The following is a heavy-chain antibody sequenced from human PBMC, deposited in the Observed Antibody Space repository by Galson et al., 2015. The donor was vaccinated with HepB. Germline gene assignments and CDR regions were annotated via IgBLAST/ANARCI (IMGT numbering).Heavy chain of an antibody. CDR3: ARGYCGGDCYSLVDDAFDI. CDR1: GFTFSSYA. Sequence: SLRLSCAASGFTFSSYAMHWVRQAPGKGLEYVSAISSNGGSTYYADSVKGRFTISRDNSKNTLYLQMGSLRAEDMAVYYCARGYCGGDCYSLVDDAFDIWGQGTMVTVSS. J-gene: IGHJ3*02. D-gene: IGHD2-21*02. CDR2: ISSNGGST. V-gene: IGHV3-64*02.